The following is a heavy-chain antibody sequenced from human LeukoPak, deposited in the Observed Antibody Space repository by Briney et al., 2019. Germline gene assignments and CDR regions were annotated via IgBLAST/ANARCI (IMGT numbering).Heavy chain of an antibody. V-gene: IGHV3-30*18. CDR3: AKDYYGYGMDV. CDR2: ISYVGSNK. CDR1: GFTFSSYG. J-gene: IGHJ6*04. Sequence: PGRSLRLSCAASGFTFSSYGMHWVRQAPGKGLEWVAVISYVGSNKYYADSVKGRFTISRDNSKNTLYLQMNSLRAEDTAVYYCAKDYYGYGMDVWGKGTTVTVSS.